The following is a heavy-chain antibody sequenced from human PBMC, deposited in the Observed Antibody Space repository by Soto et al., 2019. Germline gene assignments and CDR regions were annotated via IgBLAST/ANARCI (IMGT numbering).Heavy chain of an antibody. D-gene: IGHD5-12*01. CDR2: IHSSGSP. CDR1: GASISSGDYY. V-gene: IGHV4-31*03. CDR3: AREFGTRKRWLQV. J-gene: IGHJ4*02. Sequence: SETLSLTCTVSGASISSGDYYWSWIRQHPGKGLEWIGYIHSSGSPFYNPSLKSRVSISIDTSKKQFSLNLKSVTAADTAVYYCAREFGTRKRWLQVWGQGTLVTVSS.